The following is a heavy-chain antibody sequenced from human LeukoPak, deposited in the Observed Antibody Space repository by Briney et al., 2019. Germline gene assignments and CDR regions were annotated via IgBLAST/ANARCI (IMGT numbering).Heavy chain of an antibody. V-gene: IGHV3-30-3*01. D-gene: IGHD2-8*02. CDR1: GFTFSSYA. Sequence: GGSLRLSCAASGFTFSSYAMHWVRQAPGKGLEWVAVISYDGSNKYYADSVKGRFTISRDYSKNTLYLQMNSLRAEDTAVYYCAREEGLVLDYWGQGTLVTVSS. CDR3: AREEGLVLDY. J-gene: IGHJ4*02. CDR2: ISYDGSNK.